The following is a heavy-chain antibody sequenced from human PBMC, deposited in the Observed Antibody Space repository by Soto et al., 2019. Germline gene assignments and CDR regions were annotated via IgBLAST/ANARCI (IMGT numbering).Heavy chain of an antibody. CDR2: IYYSGNT. CDR1: GGSISNYY. CDR3: ARVRYVSSSAAFDI. Sequence: QVQLQESGPGLVKTSETLSLTCSVSGGSISNYYWSWIRQAPGKGLEWIGYIYYSGNTNYNPSLMNRVTISIDTSKTQFSLTLTSVTAADTAIYYCARVRYVSSSAAFDIWGQGTLALVSS. D-gene: IGHD6-6*01. V-gene: IGHV4-59*01. J-gene: IGHJ3*02.